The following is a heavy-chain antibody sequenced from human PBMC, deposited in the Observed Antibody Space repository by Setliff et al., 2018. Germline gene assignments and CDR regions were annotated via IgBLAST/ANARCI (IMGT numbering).Heavy chain of an antibody. CDR2: ITGSGGGT. CDR3: AKELSMAYGND. V-gene: IGHV3-23*01. D-gene: IGHD1-1*01. Sequence: PGGSLRLSCTASRFTFSVYVMAWVRQAPGKGLEWVSSITGSGGGTYYADSVKGRFIVSRDNSKNTLYLQMNSLRVDDTAIYYCAKELSMAYGNDWGLGTLGTVS. J-gene: IGHJ4*02. CDR1: RFTFSVYV.